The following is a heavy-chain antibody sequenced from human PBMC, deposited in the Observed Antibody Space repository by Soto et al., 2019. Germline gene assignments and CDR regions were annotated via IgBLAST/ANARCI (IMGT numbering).Heavy chain of an antibody. J-gene: IGHJ5*02. Sequence: EVQLVVSGGGLVQPGGSLKLSCAASGFTFSGSAMRWVRQASGKGLEWVGRIRSKANSYATAYAASVKGRFTISRDDSKNTAYLQMNSLKTEDTAVYYCVISTIIGWFDPWGQGTLVTVSS. CDR1: GFTFSGSA. CDR3: VISTIIGWFDP. D-gene: IGHD3-22*01. CDR2: IRSKANSYAT. V-gene: IGHV3-73*01.